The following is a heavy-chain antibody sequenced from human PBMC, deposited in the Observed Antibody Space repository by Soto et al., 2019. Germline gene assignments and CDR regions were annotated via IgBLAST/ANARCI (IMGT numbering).Heavy chain of an antibody. CDR3: ASIEYYYDSSGPSDAFDI. D-gene: IGHD3-22*01. CDR1: GFTFSSYW. V-gene: IGHV3-7*03. Sequence: GGSLRLSCAASGFTFSSYWMSWVRQAPGKGLEWVANIKQDGSEKYYVDSVKGRFTISRDNAKNSLYLQMNSLRAEDTAVYYCASIEYYYDSSGPSDAFDIWGQGTMVTVSS. J-gene: IGHJ3*02. CDR2: IKQDGSEK.